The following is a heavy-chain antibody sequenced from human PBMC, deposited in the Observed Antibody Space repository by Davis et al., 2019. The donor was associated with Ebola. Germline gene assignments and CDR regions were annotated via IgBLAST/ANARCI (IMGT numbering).Heavy chain of an antibody. J-gene: IGHJ4*02. Sequence: ESLKIPCAPSGFTFSSYRMSWVRQSPGKGLEWIGEIIDSGSTNYNPSLKSRVSISLDRSKNQFSLKVTSLAAADTAVYYCARTTRGSGWFVDYWGQGTLVTVSS. CDR3: ARTTRGSGWFVDY. V-gene: IGHV4-34*12. D-gene: IGHD6-19*01. CDR1: GFTFSSYR. CDR2: IIDSGST.